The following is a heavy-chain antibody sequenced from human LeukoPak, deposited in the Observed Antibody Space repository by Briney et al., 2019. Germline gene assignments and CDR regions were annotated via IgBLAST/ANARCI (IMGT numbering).Heavy chain of an antibody. J-gene: IGHJ4*02. CDR2: IKSKTDGGTT. CDR1: GFTFSSFA. CDR3: TTIRGFCSGRSCLGY. D-gene: IGHD2-15*01. V-gene: IGHV3-15*01. Sequence: GGSLRLSCAASGFTFSSFAMSWVRQAPGKGLEWVGRIKSKTDGGTTDHAAPVKGRFTISRDDSKNTLYLQMNSLKSEDTAVYYCTTIRGFCSGRSCLGYWGQGTLVTVSS.